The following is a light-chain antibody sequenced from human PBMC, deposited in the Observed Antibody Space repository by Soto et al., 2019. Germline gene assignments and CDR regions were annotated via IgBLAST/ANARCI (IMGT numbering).Light chain of an antibody. V-gene: IGKV3-20*01. J-gene: IGKJ5*01. Sequence: EIVLTQSPGTLSLSPGERAILSCRASQSVSSSYLAWYRQKPGQAPSLLIYGASSRATGIPDRFSGSGSGTDFTLTISRLEPEDFAVYYCQQYGSSEITFGQGTRLEI. CDR2: GAS. CDR1: QSVSSSY. CDR3: QQYGSSEIT.